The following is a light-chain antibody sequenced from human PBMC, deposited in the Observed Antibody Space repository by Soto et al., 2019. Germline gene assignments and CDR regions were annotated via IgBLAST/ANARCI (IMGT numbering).Light chain of an antibody. CDR2: DTF. V-gene: IGKV3-11*01. J-gene: IGKJ1*01. Sequence: IVLTQSPATLSLSPGARATLSCRAGQSVSNYLAWYQQKTGQAPRLLIYDTFNMATGIPARFSGSGSGTDFTLTISSIEPEDLAVYFGVHRSTWPWTSGQGTKVEIK. CDR1: QSVSNY. CDR3: VHRSTWPWT.